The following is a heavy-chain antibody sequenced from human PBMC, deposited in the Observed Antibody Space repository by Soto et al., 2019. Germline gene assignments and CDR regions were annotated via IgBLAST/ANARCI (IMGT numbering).Heavy chain of an antibody. J-gene: IGHJ6*04. Sequence: ASVKVSCKASGYTFTGYYMHWVRQAPGQGLEWMGWINPNSGGANYAQKFQGRVTMTRDTSISTAYMELSRLRSDKRAVYYSGKDYDFWSGYYTPGAGPQRPHHHYYYPGRDFWGKGPTVTVSS. CDR3: GKDYDFWSGYYTPGAGPQRPHHHYYYPGRDF. CDR2: INPNSGGA. D-gene: IGHD3-3*01. V-gene: IGHV1-2*02. CDR1: GYTFTGYY.